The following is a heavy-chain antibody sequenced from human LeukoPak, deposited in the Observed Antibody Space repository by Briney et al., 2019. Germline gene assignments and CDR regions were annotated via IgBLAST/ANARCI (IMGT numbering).Heavy chain of an antibody. Sequence: SSETLSLTCTVSGDSISDFHWSWLRQPPGKGLEWIGYIHYTGSTNYNPSLKSRVTISLDTSKNQFSLQLASVTDADTAVYYCTRGAGWYQFWGQGTLVTVSS. D-gene: IGHD6-19*01. CDR3: TRGAGWYQF. CDR2: IHYTGST. V-gene: IGHV4-59*01. J-gene: IGHJ4*02. CDR1: GDSISDFH.